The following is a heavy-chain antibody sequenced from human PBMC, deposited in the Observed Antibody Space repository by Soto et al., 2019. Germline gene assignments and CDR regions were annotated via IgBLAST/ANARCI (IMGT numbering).Heavy chain of an antibody. Sequence: GPSVKVSCKASGYTFTIYGISWVRQAPGQGLEWMGGISAYNGNTNYAQKLQGRVTMTTDTSTSTAYMELRSLRSDDTAVYYCARPTPTRQSTYDYWGQGTLVTVSS. V-gene: IGHV1-18*01. J-gene: IGHJ4*02. CDR2: ISAYNGNT. CDR3: ARPTPTRQSTYDY. CDR1: GYTFTIYG.